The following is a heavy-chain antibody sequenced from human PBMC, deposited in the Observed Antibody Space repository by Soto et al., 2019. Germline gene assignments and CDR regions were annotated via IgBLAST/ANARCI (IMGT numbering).Heavy chain of an antibody. CDR1: GGTFSSHS. CDR2: IIPIFGPA. D-gene: IGHD1-1*01. V-gene: IGHV1-69*13. Sequence: GASVKVSCKSSGGTFSSHSINWVRQAPGQGLEWMGGIIPIFGPANFAKKVQGRVTITADESTTTAYMELSSLTSEDTAVYYCATGSFTSTGGRIGYHYNAMDVWGQGTTVTVSS. J-gene: IGHJ6*02. CDR3: ATGSFTSTGGRIGYHYNAMDV.